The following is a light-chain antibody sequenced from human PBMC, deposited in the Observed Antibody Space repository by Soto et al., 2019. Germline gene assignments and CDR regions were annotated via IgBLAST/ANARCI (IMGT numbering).Light chain of an antibody. CDR1: ESVGSN. Sequence: EVGMTQSPATLSVFPGERVTLSCRASESVGSNLAWYQQKPGQAPRLLFYGASTRATGVPARFSGSGSGTEFTLTISSLQSEDFALYYCQQYNNWLTFGGGTKVEIE. CDR2: GAS. CDR3: QQYNNWLT. J-gene: IGKJ4*02. V-gene: IGKV3-15*01.